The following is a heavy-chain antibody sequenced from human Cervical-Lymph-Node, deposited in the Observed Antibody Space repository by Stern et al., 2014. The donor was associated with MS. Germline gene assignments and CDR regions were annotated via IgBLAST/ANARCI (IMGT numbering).Heavy chain of an antibody. CDR2: LFYSGST. D-gene: IGHD6-13*01. CDR3: ARGTSSWLQRWFDP. J-gene: IGHJ5*02. CDR1: GDSISSSDNY. V-gene: IGHV4-39*01. Sequence: VQLVESGPGLVKPSETLSLTCSVSGDSISSSDNYWGWFRPPPGKGLEGIGTLFYSGSTYYAPSLKSRVTISGETSKNQLSLKLIAVTAGDTAVYYCARGTSSWLQRWFDPWGQGTLVTVSA.